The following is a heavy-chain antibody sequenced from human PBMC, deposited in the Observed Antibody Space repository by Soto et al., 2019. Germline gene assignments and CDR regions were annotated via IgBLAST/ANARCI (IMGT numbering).Heavy chain of an antibody. Sequence: QVKLVESGGGVVQPGRSLRLSCAASGFRCSSYGMQWVRQAPGKGLEWVALISHDGTNKYYGDSVKGRFTISRDNSKNTLYLQMSRLRPEDTAVYYCVGGHYFGDYWGQGTLVTVSS. CDR2: ISHDGTNK. CDR1: GFRCSSYG. D-gene: IGHD3-22*01. J-gene: IGHJ4*02. CDR3: VGGHYFGDY. V-gene: IGHV3-30*03.